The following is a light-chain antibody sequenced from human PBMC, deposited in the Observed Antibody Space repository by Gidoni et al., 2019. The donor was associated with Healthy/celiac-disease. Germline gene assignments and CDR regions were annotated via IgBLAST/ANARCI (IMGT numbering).Light chain of an antibody. V-gene: IGLV3-1*01. CDR1: KLGDKY. CDR3: QAWDSSTAV. CDR2: QDR. Sequence: SYELTQPPSVSVSPGQTATIPCSGDKLGDKYACWYQQKPGQSPVQVIYQDRKRPSGIPERFSGSNSGNTATLTISGTQAMDEADYYCQAWDSSTAVFGGGTKLTVL. J-gene: IGLJ2*01.